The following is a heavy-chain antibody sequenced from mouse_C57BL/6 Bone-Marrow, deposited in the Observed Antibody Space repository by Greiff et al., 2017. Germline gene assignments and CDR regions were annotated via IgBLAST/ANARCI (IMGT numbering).Heavy chain of an antibody. CDR2: IYPGSGST. J-gene: IGHJ1*03. V-gene: IGHV1-55*01. Sequence: QVQLQQPGAELVKPGASVKMSCKASGYTFTSYWITWVKQRPGQGLEWIGDIYPGSGSTNYNEKFKSKATLTVDTSSSTAYMQLSSLTSEYSAVYYCARSPYYYGSSWYCDVWGTETTDTVS. CDR3: ARSPYYYGSSWYCDV. D-gene: IGHD1-1*01. CDR1: GYTFTSYW.